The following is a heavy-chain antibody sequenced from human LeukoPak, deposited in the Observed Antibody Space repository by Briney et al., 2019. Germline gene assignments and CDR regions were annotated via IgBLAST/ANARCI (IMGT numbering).Heavy chain of an antibody. D-gene: IGHD5-12*01. CDR3: AKNRWGSVATPDS. CDR2: IRYDGTNT. Sequence: PGGSLRLSWAASGFNFSDYDMRWVRQAAGKGVEGVTFIRYDGTNTYADSVKGGITISREDSKNKLDLQMTSLRTEDTALYYCAKNRWGSVATPDSWGQGTLVTVSS. V-gene: IGHV3-30*02. J-gene: IGHJ4*02. CDR1: GFNFSDYD.